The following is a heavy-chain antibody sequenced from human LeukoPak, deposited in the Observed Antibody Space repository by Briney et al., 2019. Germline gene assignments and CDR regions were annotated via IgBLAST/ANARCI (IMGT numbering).Heavy chain of an antibody. Sequence: PSETLSLTCTVSGYSISSGYYWGWIRQPPGKGLEWIGSIYHSGSTYYNPSLKSRVTISVDTSKNQFSLKLRSVTAADTAVYYCARLRAGQTDYWGQGTLVTVSS. D-gene: IGHD6-13*01. J-gene: IGHJ4*02. CDR3: ARLRAGQTDY. CDR2: IYHSGST. CDR1: GYSISSGYY. V-gene: IGHV4-38-2*02.